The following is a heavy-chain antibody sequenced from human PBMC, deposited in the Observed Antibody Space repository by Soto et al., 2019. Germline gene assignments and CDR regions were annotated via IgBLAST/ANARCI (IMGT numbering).Heavy chain of an antibody. J-gene: IGHJ4*02. CDR3: ATDILDF. D-gene: IGHD3-9*01. Sequence: EVDFVESGGGLVQPGGSLRLSCAAPGVMFSSYWMTWVRQAPGQGLEWVANINQNGSERDYVDSVEGRFTISRDNAKNSVLLQMETLRVEDTAMYYCATDILDFWGQGTMVSVSS. CDR1: GVMFSSYW. V-gene: IGHV3-7*05. CDR2: INQNGSER.